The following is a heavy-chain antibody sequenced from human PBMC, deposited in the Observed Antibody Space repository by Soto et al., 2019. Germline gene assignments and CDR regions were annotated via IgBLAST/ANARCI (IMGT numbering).Heavy chain of an antibody. D-gene: IGHD5-12*01. CDR3: AKDAPRYSGFDFSQ. Sequence: QVQLVESGGGVVQPGRSLRLSCAASGFSLSTYGMHWVRQAPGKGLEWVAVISYDGSNKYHADSVKGRFTISRDNSRNTLYLQMNSLRLDDTAVYYFAKDAPRYSGFDFSQWGQGTLVTVSS. V-gene: IGHV3-30*18. CDR1: GFSLSTYG. CDR2: ISYDGSNK. J-gene: IGHJ4*02.